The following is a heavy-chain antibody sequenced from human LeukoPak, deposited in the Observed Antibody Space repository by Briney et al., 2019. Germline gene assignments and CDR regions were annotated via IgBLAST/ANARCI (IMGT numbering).Heavy chain of an antibody. CDR2: IIPILGIA. J-gene: IGHJ6*02. Sequence: ASVKVSCKASGGTFSSYAISWVRQAPGQGLAWMGRIIPILGIANYAHKFQGRVTITADKSTSTAYMELSSLRSEDTAVYYCARGYSYGSSYYYYGMDVWGQGTTVTVSS. D-gene: IGHD5-18*01. V-gene: IGHV1-69*04. CDR1: GGTFSSYA. CDR3: ARGYSYGSSYYYYGMDV.